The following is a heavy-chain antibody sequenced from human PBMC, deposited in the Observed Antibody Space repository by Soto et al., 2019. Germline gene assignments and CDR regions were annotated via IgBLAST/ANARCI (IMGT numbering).Heavy chain of an antibody. CDR1: GGSISSSSYY. D-gene: IGHD3-22*01. CDR3: ALYDSSDIMTFDI. V-gene: IGHV4-39*01. Sequence: PSKPLSLTCTVSGGSISSSSYYCGWIRQPPGKGLEWIGSIYYSGSTYHNPSLKGRVTISVDTSKSQFSLKLSSVTAADTAVYYCALYDSSDIMTFDIWGLGTMVTVSS. J-gene: IGHJ3*02. CDR2: IYYSGST.